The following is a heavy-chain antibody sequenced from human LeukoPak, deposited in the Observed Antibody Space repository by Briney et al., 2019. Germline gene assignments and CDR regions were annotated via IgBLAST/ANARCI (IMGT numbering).Heavy chain of an antibody. CDR3: ARGGPQIKGGGWHKEWFAP. CDR2: IYYTGAT. CDR1: GGSTSSSAYY. J-gene: IGHJ5*02. V-gene: IGHV4-39*07. Sequence: PSETLSLTCTVSGGSTSSSAYYWGWIRQPPGKGLEWIGNIYYTGATYYNPSLNSRVTISIDTSRNQFSLKLSSLTAADTAVYFWARGGPQIKGGGWHKEWFAPWAQGTLATVPS. D-gene: IGHD6-19*01.